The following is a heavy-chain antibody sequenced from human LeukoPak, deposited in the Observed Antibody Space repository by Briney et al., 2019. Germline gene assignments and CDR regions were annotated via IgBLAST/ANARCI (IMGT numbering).Heavy chain of an antibody. J-gene: IGHJ6*03. Sequence: SETLSLTCTVSGGSLSSYYWSWIRQPAGKGLEWIGRIYTSGSTNYNPSLKSRVTMSVDTSKNQFSLKLSSVTAADTAVYYCARDHSYGRYYYYYYMDVWGKGTTVTVSS. CDR3: ARDHSYGRYYYYYYMDV. CDR2: IYTSGST. D-gene: IGHD5-18*01. CDR1: GGSLSSYY. V-gene: IGHV4-4*07.